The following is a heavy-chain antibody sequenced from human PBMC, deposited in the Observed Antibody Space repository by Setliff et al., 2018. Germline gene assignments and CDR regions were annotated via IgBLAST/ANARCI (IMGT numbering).Heavy chain of an antibody. V-gene: IGHV4-34*01. CDR2: INHRGST. D-gene: IGHD2-2*01. CDR1: GDSFSDYY. J-gene: IGHJ3*02. CDR3: ARGRMRGSCSGPSCTYDPFDI. Sequence: SETLSLTCAVYGDSFSDYYWSWIRQPPGKGLEWIEEINHRGSTNYSPSLRSRVTMSVDTSKKQLSLKLSTVTAADTAVYYCARGRMRGSCSGPSCTYDPFDIWGQGTPVPSPQ.